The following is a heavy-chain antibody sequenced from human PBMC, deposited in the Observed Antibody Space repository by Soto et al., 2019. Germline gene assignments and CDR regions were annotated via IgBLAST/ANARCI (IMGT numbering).Heavy chain of an antibody. Sequence: PSETLSLTCAVYGGSFSGYYWSWIRQPPGKGLEWIGEIGHSGGTVYNPSLESRVTISGDSSNNQFSLKLSSVTAADTAVYHCARAVGDYDSMDYWGQGTLVTVSS. CDR2: IGHSGGT. CDR3: ARAVGDYDSMDY. V-gene: IGHV4-34*01. J-gene: IGHJ4*02. D-gene: IGHD4-17*01. CDR1: GGSFSGYY.